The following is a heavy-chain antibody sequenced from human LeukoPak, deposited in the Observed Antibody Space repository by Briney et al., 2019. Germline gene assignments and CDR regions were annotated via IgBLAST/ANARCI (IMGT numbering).Heavy chain of an antibody. CDR2: IYSDSNT. V-gene: IGHV3-53*01. Sequence: GGSLRLSCAASGFSVSSSYMSWVRQAPGKGLEWVSVIYSDSNTYYADSVKGRFTISRDNARNSLFLQMSSLRAEDTAVYYCARGTWGLDYWGQGTLVTVSS. CDR3: ARGTWGLDY. J-gene: IGHJ4*02. CDR1: GFSVSSSY. D-gene: IGHD7-27*01.